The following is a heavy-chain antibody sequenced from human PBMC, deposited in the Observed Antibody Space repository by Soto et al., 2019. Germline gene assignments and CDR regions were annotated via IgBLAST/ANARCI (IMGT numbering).Heavy chain of an antibody. J-gene: IGHJ6*03. Sequence: HPGGSLRLSCAASGFTFSSYWMSWVRQAPGKGLEWVANIKQDGSEKYYVDSVKGRFTISRDNAKNSLYLQMNSLRAEDTAVYYCARDHFDLICYTDVWGKGTTVTVSS. CDR3: ARDHFDLICYTDV. CDR2: IKQDGSEK. D-gene: IGHD3-9*01. V-gene: IGHV3-7*01. CDR1: GFTFSSYW.